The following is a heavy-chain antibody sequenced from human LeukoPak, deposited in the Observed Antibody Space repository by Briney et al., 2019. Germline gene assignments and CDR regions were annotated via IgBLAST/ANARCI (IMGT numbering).Heavy chain of an antibody. CDR3: ARVRFSDY. CDR1: GFSFSSYG. D-gene: IGHD3-3*01. Sequence: PGRSLRLSCAPSGFSFSSYGMHWVRQAPGKGLEWVSYISSSSSTIYYADSVKGRFTISRDNAKNSLYLQMNSLRAEDTAVYYCARVRFSDYWGQGTLVTVSS. J-gene: IGHJ4*02. CDR2: ISSSSSTI. V-gene: IGHV3-48*01.